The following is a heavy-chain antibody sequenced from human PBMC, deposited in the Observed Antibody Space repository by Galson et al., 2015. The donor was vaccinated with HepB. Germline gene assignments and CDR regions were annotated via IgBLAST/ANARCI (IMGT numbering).Heavy chain of an antibody. J-gene: IGHJ5*02. D-gene: IGHD1-7*01. CDR2: INPGYSDA. Sequence: QSGAEVKEPGESLKISCKASGYNFISYWIAWVRQMPGKGLEWMGIINPGYSDARYSPSFQGQVTIPADRSITTAYLQWSSLKASDTAIYYCARSNGNSVGYTCFDPWVQGTLVTVSS. CDR1: GYNFISYW. CDR3: ARSNGNSVGYTCFDP. V-gene: IGHV5-51*01.